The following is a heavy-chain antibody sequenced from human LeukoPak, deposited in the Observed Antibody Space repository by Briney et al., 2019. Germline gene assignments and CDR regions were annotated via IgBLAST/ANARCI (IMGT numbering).Heavy chain of an antibody. CDR2: IYYSGST. CDR1: GGSISSSSYY. CDR3: ARRSGAAAVYYFDY. V-gene: IGHV4-39*01. J-gene: IGHJ4*02. D-gene: IGHD6-13*01. Sequence: SETLSLTCTVSGGSISSSSYYWGWVRQPPGKGLEWIGSIYYSGSTYYNPSLKSRVTISVDTSKNQFSLKLSSVTAADTAVYYCARRSGAAAVYYFDYWGQGTLVTVPS.